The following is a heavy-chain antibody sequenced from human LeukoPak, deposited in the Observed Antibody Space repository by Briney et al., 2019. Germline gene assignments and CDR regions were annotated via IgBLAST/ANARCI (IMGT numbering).Heavy chain of an antibody. Sequence: SETLSLTCTVSGGSISSSSYYWGWIRQPPGEGLEWIGSFYYSGSTYYNPSLKSRVTISVDTSKNQFSLKLSSVTAADTAVYYCARHRGRYYDSGSYYYFDYWGQGTLVTVSS. D-gene: IGHD3-10*01. V-gene: IGHV4-39*01. CDR2: FYYSGST. J-gene: IGHJ4*02. CDR1: GGSISSSSYY. CDR3: ARHRGRYYDSGSYYYFDY.